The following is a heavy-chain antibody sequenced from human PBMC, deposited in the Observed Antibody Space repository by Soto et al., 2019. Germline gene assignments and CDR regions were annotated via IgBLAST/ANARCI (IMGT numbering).Heavy chain of an antibody. Sequence: GGSLRLSCAASGFTFTRYWMYWVRQAPGKGLEWVAVISYDGSNKYYADSVKGRFTISRDNSKNTLYLQMNSLRAEDTAVYYCAKDSSYYYDSSGQDYWGQGTLVTVSS. D-gene: IGHD3-22*01. CDR3: AKDSSYYYDSSGQDY. J-gene: IGHJ4*02. V-gene: IGHV3-30*18. CDR2: ISYDGSNK. CDR1: GFTFTRYW.